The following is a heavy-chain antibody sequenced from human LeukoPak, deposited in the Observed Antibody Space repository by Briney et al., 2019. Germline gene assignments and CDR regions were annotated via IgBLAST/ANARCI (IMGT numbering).Heavy chain of an antibody. Sequence: SETLSLTCTVSGGSISSYYWSWIRQPPGKGLEWIGYIYYSGSTNYNPSLKSRVTISVDTSKNQFSLKLSSVTAADTAVYYCAGVGYRPRYCSSTSCYNPINYYFDYWGQGTLVTVSS. D-gene: IGHD2-2*02. V-gene: IGHV4-59*01. J-gene: IGHJ4*02. CDR3: AGVGYRPRYCSSTSCYNPINYYFDY. CDR2: IYYSGST. CDR1: GGSISSYY.